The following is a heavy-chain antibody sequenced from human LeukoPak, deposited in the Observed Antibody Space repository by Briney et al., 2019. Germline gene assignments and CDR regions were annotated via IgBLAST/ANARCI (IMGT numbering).Heavy chain of an antibody. CDR2: MNPNSGNT. D-gene: IGHD2-15*01. V-gene: IGHV1-8*01. CDR3: ARALGYCSGGSCYPSGS. J-gene: IGHJ4*02. CDR1: GYTFTSYD. Sequence: ASVKVSCKASGYTFTSYDINWVRQATGQGLEWMGWMNPNSGNTVYAQRFQGRVTMTRNTSISTAYMELSSLRSEDTAVYYCARALGYCSGGSCYPSGSWGQGTLVTVSS.